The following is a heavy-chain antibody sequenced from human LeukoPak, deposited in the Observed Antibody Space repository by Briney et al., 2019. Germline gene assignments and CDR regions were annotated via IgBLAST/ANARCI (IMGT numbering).Heavy chain of an antibody. CDR1: GFTFSSYA. V-gene: IGHV3-23*01. CDR3: AKGSGLLWFGESALDY. D-gene: IGHD3-10*01. CDR2: ISGSGGST. J-gene: IGHJ4*02. Sequence: GGSLGLSCAASGFTFSSYAMSWVRQAPGKGLEWVSAISGSGGSTYYADSVKGRFTISRDNSKNTLYLQMNSLRAEDTAVYYCAKGSGLLWFGESALDYWGQGTLVTVSS.